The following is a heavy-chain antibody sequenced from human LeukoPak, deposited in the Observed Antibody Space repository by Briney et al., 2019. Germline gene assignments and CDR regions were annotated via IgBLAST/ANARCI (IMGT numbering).Heavy chain of an antibody. D-gene: IGHD5-12*01. CDR2: IIPIFGTA. Sequence: SVKVSCKASGGTFSSYAISWVRQAPGQGLEWVGGIIPIFGTANYAQKFQGRVTITADESTSTAYMELSSLRSEDTAVYYCARRSGYEPDYYYYYGMDVWGQGTTVTVSS. CDR1: GGTFSSYA. V-gene: IGHV1-69*13. J-gene: IGHJ6*02. CDR3: ARRSGYEPDYYYYYGMDV.